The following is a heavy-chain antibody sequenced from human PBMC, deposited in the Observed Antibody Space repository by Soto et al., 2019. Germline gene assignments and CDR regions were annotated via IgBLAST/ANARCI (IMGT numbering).Heavy chain of an antibody. CDR1: GGYISTYY. CDR2: IHASGNT. D-gene: IGHD6-19*01. Sequence: SETLSLTCNVSGGYISTYYWSWIRQPTGKGLEWIGRIHASGNTDYNPSLKSRVTMSVDTSKNQFSLRLTSLTAADTAVYYCARTPGWYFDVWGQGTLVTVSS. CDR3: ARTPGWYFDV. V-gene: IGHV4-4*07. J-gene: IGHJ4*02.